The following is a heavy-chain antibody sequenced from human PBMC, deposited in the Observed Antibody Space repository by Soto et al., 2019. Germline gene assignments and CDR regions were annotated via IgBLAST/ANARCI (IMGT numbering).Heavy chain of an antibody. Sequence: QITLKESGPTLVKPTQTLTLTCTFSAFSLSTGGVGVGWIRQPPGKALEWLALIYWDDDKRYSPSLRSRLTITKDTYQNPVVLTMTHMDPGDTATYYCIQSPCGSDCLQSYASYYYYGMDVWGQGTTVTVSS. CDR1: AFSLSTGGVG. V-gene: IGHV2-5*02. CDR2: IYWDDDK. CDR3: IQSPCGSDCLQSYASYYYYGMDV. J-gene: IGHJ6*02. D-gene: IGHD2-21*02.